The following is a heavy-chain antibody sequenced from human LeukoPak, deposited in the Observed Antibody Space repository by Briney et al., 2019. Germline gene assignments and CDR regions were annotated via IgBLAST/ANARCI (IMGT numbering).Heavy chain of an antibody. Sequence: PSETLSLTCAVYGGSFSGYYWSWIRQPPGKGLEWIGEINHSGSTSYNPSLKSRVTISVDTSKNQFSLKLSSVTAADTAVYYCARGGLFSDYWGQGTLVTVSS. CDR3: ARGGLFSDY. J-gene: IGHJ4*02. V-gene: IGHV4-34*01. CDR2: INHSGST. D-gene: IGHD3-10*02. CDR1: GGSFSGYY.